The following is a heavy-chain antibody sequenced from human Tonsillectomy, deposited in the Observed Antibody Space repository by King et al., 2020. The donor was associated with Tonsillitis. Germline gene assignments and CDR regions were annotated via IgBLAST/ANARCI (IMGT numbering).Heavy chain of an antibody. CDR3: ARSDYEYVWGSS. J-gene: IGHJ4*02. D-gene: IGHD3-16*01. CDR1: GASVSGHY. Sequence: VQLQESGPGLVKPSETLSLTCAVSGASVSGHYWSWLRQPPGKGLEWIGSIYYSETANSNPSLKSRVTISVDTSKNQFSLKVTSVTAADTVVYYCARSDYEYVWGSSWGQGTLVTVSS. V-gene: IGHV4-59*02. CDR2: IYYSETA.